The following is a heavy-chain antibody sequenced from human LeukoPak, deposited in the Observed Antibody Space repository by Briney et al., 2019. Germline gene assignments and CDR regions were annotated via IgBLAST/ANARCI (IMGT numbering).Heavy chain of an antibody. Sequence: GGSLRLSCAASGFTFSSYEMNWVRQAPGKGLEWVSNISISGGSIYYADSVKGRFTISRDNAKNSLYLQMNSLRVEDTGIYYCARGPLWFGDDYYYFYMDVWGKGTAVTISS. CDR1: GFTFSSYE. V-gene: IGHV3-48*03. CDR2: ISISGGSI. J-gene: IGHJ6*03. CDR3: ARGPLWFGDDYYYFYMDV. D-gene: IGHD3-10*01.